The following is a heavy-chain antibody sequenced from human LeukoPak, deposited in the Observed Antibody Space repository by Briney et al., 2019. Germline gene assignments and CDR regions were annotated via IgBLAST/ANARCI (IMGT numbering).Heavy chain of an antibody. V-gene: IGHV3-21*01. D-gene: IGHD4-17*01. Sequence: GGSLRLSCAASGFTFSSYSMNWVRQAPGKGLEWVSSISSSSSYIYYADSVKGRFTISRDNAKNSLYLQMNSLRAEDTAVYYCARAWTDYGEYEDAFDIWGQGTMVTVSS. CDR2: ISSSSSYI. CDR3: ARAWTDYGEYEDAFDI. CDR1: GFTFSSYS. J-gene: IGHJ3*02.